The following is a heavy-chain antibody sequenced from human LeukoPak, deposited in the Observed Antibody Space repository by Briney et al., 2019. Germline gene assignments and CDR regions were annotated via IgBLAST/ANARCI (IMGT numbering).Heavy chain of an antibody. J-gene: IGHJ4*02. CDR3: PIDMRPKDNGPTDFDY. Sequence: GGSLRLSCAASGFTFDDYAMHWVRQAPGKGLEWVSGISWNSGSIGYADSVKGRFTISRDNAKNFLYLQMNSLRAEDTALYYCPIDMRPKDNGPTDFDYWGQGTLVTDSS. V-gene: IGHV3-9*01. CDR2: ISWNSGSI. CDR1: GFTFDDYA. D-gene: IGHD2-8*01.